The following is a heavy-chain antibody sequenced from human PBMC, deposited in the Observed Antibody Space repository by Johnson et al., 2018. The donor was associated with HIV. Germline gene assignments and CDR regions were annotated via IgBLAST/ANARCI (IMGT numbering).Heavy chain of an antibody. V-gene: IGHV3-30*04. Sequence: VQLVESGGGVVQPGRSLRLSCAASGFTFSNYAMHWVRQAPGKGLEWVAVISSDGSYKYYADSVKGRFTISRDNSKNTLFLQMNSLRPEDTAVYFCARDRDPLGREVDAFDIWGQGTMVTVSS. J-gene: IGHJ3*02. CDR2: ISSDGSYK. D-gene: IGHD3-16*01. CDR1: GFTFSNYA. CDR3: ARDRDPLGREVDAFDI.